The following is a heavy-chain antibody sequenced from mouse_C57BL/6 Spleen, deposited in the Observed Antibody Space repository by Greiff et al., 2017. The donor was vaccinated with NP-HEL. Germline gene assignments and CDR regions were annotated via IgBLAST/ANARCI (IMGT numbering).Heavy chain of an antibody. CDR2: IDPSDSYT. J-gene: IGHJ2*01. V-gene: IGHV1-69*01. D-gene: IGHD1-1*01. CDR3: ARSSSYVPGFDY. CDR1: GYTFTSYW. Sequence: QVQLQQPGAELVMPGASVKLSCKASGYTFTSYWMHWVKQRPGQGLEWIGEIDPSDSYTNYNQKFKGKSTLTVDKSSSTAYMQLSSLTSEDSAVYYCARSSSYVPGFDYWGQGTTLTVSS.